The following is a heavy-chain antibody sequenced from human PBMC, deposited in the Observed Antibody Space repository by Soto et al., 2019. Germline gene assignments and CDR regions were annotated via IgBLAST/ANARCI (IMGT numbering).Heavy chain of an antibody. CDR2: IIPMYGSR. CDR3: ARDPYVDSSVRIGDYGLDV. J-gene: IGHJ6*02. CDR1: GGTFSTHA. D-gene: IGHD3-9*01. V-gene: IGHV1-69*01. Sequence: QVQLLQSGAEVKKPGSSVMVSCKASGGTFSTHAISWVRQAPGRGPEWIGGIIPMYGSRKYAPNFHGRVTMIADASTNTASVELSRLTSEDTAVYYCARDPYVDSSVRIGDYGLDVWGQGTTVTVSS.